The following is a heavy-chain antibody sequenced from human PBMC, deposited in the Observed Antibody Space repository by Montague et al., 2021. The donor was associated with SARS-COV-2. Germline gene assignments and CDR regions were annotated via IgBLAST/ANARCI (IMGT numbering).Heavy chain of an antibody. CDR2: TYYRPKWNN. Sequence: CAISGDSVSVNSAACNWIRQSPSRGLEWLGGTYYRPKWNNEYAVSVNSRVTINPDTSKNQFSLQVNSVTPEDTAVYYCARGADRYYFYGMDVWGQGTTVTVSS. J-gene: IGHJ6*02. D-gene: IGHD6-19*01. CDR1: GDSVSVNSAA. V-gene: IGHV6-1*01. CDR3: ARGADRYYFYGMDV.